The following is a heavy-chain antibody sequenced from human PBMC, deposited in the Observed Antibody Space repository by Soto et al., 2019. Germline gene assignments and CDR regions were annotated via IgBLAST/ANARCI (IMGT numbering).Heavy chain of an antibody. CDR1: GGSISSYY. CDR3: ARERSSDYSSWFDP. Sequence: SSETLSLTCTVSGGSISSYYWSWIRQPPGKGLEWIGYIYYSGSTNYNPSLKSRVTISVDTSKNQFSLKLSSVTAADTAVYYCARERSSDYSSWFDPWGQGTLVTSPQ. J-gene: IGHJ5*02. V-gene: IGHV4-59*01. D-gene: IGHD6-13*01. CDR2: IYYSGST.